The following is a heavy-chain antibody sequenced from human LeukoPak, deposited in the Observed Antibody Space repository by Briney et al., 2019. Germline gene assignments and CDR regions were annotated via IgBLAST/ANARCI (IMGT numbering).Heavy chain of an antibody. CDR1: GDSVSSDY. J-gene: IGHJ6*03. CDR2: INYSGSS. V-gene: IGHV4-59*02. Sequence: SETLSLTCIVSGDSVSSDYWSWIRQSPGKGLEWIGYINYSGSSEYNPSLKSRVTISVDRSKNQGSLKMRSVTAADTAVYYCARDAGTGTTGNYYYYMDVWGKGTTVTVSS. D-gene: IGHD1-7*01. CDR3: ARDAGTGTTGNYYYYMDV.